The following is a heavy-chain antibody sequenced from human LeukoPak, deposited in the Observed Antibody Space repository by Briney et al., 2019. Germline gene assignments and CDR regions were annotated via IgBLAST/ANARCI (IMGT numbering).Heavy chain of an antibody. CDR1: GFPFSIYA. D-gene: IGHD3-22*01. CDR3: AKCNRYYYDNSGYSAADY. J-gene: IGHJ4*02. V-gene: IGHV3-23*01. CDR2: ISGGGGST. Sequence: GGSLRLSCAASGFPFSIYAMSWVRQAPGKGLEWVSGISGGGGSTYYADSVKGRFTISRDNSKSTLYLQMNSLRAEDTAVYYCAKCNRYYYDNSGYSAADYWGQGALVTVSS.